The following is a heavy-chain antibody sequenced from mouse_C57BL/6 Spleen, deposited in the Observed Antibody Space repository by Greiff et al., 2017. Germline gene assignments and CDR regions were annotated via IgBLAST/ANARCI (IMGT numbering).Heavy chain of an antibody. V-gene: IGHV1-55*01. D-gene: IGHD2-4*01. J-gene: IGHJ3*01. CDR2: IYPGSGST. CDR3: ARWDNDDYDVRYAY. Sequence: QVQLQQPGAELVKPGASVKMSCKASGYTFTSYWITWVKQRPGQGLEWIGDIYPGSGSTNYNEKFKSKATLTVDTSSSTAYMQLSSLTSEDSAVYYCARWDNDDYDVRYAYWGQGTLVTVSA. CDR1: GYTFTSYW.